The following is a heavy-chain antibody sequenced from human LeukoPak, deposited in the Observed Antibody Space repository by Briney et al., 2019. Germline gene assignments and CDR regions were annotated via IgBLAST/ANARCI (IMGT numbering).Heavy chain of an antibody. D-gene: IGHD1-14*01. V-gene: IGHV3-21*01. J-gene: IGHJ4*02. CDR3: ASRPGDEGY. Sequence: LDWVSSISSSSIYIYYADSVKGRFTISRDNAKNSLYLQMNSLRAEDTAVYYCASRPGDEGYWGQGTLVTVSS. CDR2: ISSSSIYI.